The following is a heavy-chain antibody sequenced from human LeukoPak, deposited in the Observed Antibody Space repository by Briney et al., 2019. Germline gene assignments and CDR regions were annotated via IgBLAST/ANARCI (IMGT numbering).Heavy chain of an antibody. J-gene: IGHJ4*02. D-gene: IGHD1-26*01. Sequence: SVKVSCKASGGTFSSYAIRWVRQAPGQGLEWMGGIIPIFGTADYAQKFQGRVTITADESTSTAYMELSSLRSEDTAVYYCASRPASGSYYIPIDYWGQGTLVTVSS. CDR3: ASRPASGSYYIPIDY. CDR1: GGTFSSYA. CDR2: IIPIFGTA. V-gene: IGHV1-69*13.